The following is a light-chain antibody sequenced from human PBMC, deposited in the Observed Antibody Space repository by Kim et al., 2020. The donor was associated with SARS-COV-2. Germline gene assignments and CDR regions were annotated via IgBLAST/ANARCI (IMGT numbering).Light chain of an antibody. J-gene: IGLJ2*01. V-gene: IGLV3-21*04. CDR2: YDN. Sequence: SYELTQPPSVSVAPGETATIPCGKDNIGSESVHWYQHKPGQAPMLVISYDNDRPSGIPDRFSGYNSGNTATLTIGRVEAGDEADYYCQVWDSTSDVVFGGGTQLTVL. CDR3: QVWDSTSDVV. CDR1: NIGSES.